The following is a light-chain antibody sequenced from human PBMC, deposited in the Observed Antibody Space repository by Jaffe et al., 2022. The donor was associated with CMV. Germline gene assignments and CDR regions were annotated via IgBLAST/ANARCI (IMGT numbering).Light chain of an antibody. V-gene: IGKV1-39*01. CDR3: QQSYAKPYT. CDR1: QSISTY. J-gene: IGKJ2*01. Sequence: DIQMTQSPSSLSASVGDRVSITCRASQSISTYVNWYQQKTGKDPKLLIFGASSLQSGVPSRFSGSGSGTDFTLTINSLQPEDFASYFCQQSYAKPYTFGQGTKVEVK. CDR2: GAS.